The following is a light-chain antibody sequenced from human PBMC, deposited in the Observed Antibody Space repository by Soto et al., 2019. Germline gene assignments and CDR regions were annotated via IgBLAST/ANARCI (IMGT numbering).Light chain of an antibody. CDR1: ALPKQY. CDR2: KDS. CDR3: QSLDNSGIYVL. V-gene: IGLV3-25*03. Sequence: SYELTQPPSVSVSPGQTARITCSGDALPKQYSYWYQQRPGQAPVMMIYKDSERPSGIPERFSGSSSGTTVTLTISGVQAEDEADYYCQSLDNSGIYVLFGGGTKVTVL. J-gene: IGLJ2*01.